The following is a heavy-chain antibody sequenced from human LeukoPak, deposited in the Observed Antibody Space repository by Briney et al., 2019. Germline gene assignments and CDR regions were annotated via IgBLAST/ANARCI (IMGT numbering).Heavy chain of an antibody. CDR3: ARDYGSGSPLDY. CDR1: GGSFSGYY. CDR2: INHSGST. Sequence: SETLSLTCAVYGGSFSGYYWSWIRQPPGKGLEWTGEINHSGSTNYNPSLKSRVTISVDTSKNQFSLKLSSVTAADTAVYYCARDYGSGSPLDYWGQGTLVTVSS. J-gene: IGHJ4*02. D-gene: IGHD3-10*01. V-gene: IGHV4-34*01.